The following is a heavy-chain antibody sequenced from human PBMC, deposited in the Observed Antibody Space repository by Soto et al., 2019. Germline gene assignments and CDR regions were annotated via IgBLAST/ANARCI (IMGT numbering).Heavy chain of an antibody. Sequence: ASVKVSCKASGYTFTGYYMHWVRQAPGQGLEWMGWINPNSGGTNYAQKFQGWVTMTRDTSISTAYMELSRLRSDDTAVYYCARALSLERGYNYYGMDVWGQGTTVTVSS. CDR3: ARALSLERGYNYYGMDV. CDR1: GYTFTGYY. CDR2: INPNSGGT. J-gene: IGHJ6*02. V-gene: IGHV1-2*04. D-gene: IGHD1-1*01.